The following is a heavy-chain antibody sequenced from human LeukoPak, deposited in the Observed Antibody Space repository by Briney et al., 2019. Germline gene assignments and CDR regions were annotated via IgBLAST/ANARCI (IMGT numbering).Heavy chain of an antibody. CDR1: GGSISSYY. D-gene: IGHD2-15*01. Sequence: SETLSLTCTVSGGSISSYYWSWIRQPPGKGLEWIGYIYYSGSTNYNPSLKSRVTISVDTSKNQFSLKLSSVAAADTAVYYCARGGLYCSGGSCYLWFDPWGQGTLVTVSS. CDR2: IYYSGST. J-gene: IGHJ5*02. CDR3: ARGGLYCSGGSCYLWFDP. V-gene: IGHV4-59*01.